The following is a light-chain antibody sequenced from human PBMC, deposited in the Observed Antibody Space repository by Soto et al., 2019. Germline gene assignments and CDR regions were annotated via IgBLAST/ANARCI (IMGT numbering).Light chain of an antibody. J-gene: IGLJ1*01. Sequence: QSVLTQPASVSGSPGQSIAISCTGTSSDVGGDHNFVSWYQHHPGKAPKLTIYDVSNRPSGVSDRFSGSKSGNTASLTISGLQAEDEADYYCGSYTRSRTYVFGTGTKVTVL. CDR2: DVS. V-gene: IGLV2-14*03. CDR3: GSYTRSRTYV. CDR1: SSDVGGDHNF.